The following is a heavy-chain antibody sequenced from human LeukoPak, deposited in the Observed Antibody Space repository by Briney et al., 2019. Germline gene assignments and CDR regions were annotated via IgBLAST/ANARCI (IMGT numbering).Heavy chain of an antibody. Sequence: ASQTLSLTCTVSGGSITSGNYYWSWIRQSAGKGLEWIGRINISGNTKYNPSLKSRVTISVDTSKNQFSLKLSSVTAADTAVYYCARHIKLWAYYMDVWGKGTTVTVSS. CDR2: INISGNT. CDR3: ARHIKLWAYYMDV. J-gene: IGHJ6*03. D-gene: IGHD3-10*01. CDR1: GGSITSGNYY. V-gene: IGHV4-61*02.